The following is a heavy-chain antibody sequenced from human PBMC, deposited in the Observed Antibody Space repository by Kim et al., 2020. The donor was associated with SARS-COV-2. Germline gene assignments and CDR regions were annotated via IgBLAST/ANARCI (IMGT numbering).Heavy chain of an antibody. CDR2: T. Sequence: TNYTPTLKSRVTISVTTSRNQFSLKLSSETAADTAVYYCARGRKRYCGMDVWGEGTTVTVSS. V-gene: IGHV4-34*01. J-gene: IGHJ6*04. CDR3: ARGRKRYCGMDV.